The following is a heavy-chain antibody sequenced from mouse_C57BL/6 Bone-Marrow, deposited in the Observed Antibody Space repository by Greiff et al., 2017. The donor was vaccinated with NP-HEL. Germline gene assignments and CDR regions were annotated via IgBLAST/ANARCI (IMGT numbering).Heavy chain of an antibody. CDR2: IITENGDT. V-gene: IGHV14-4*01. CDR1: GFNIKDDY. Sequence: VQLMPSGAELVRPGDSVNLSCTASGFNIKDDYMHWVKQRPEQGLEWIGWIITENGDTEYASKFQGKATITADPSSNTAYLQLSSLTSEDTAVDYCTTVDYLYWYFDVWGTGTTVTVSS. J-gene: IGHJ1*03. D-gene: IGHD2-4*01. CDR3: TTVDYLYWYFDV.